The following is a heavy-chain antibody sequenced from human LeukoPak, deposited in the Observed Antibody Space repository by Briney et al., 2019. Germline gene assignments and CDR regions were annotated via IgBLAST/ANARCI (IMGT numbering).Heavy chain of an antibody. CDR2: ITGAGGGT. CDR1: GFTFSSYV. CDR3: AKETSSGNFVTIDC. D-gene: IGHD1-26*01. Sequence: GGSLRLSCAASGFTFSSYVMSWVRQTPGKGPEWVSAITGAGGGTNYADSVKGRFTISRDNSKNTLYLQMNSLRAEDTAVYYCAKETSSGNFVTIDCWGQGTLVTVSS. V-gene: IGHV3-23*01. J-gene: IGHJ4*02.